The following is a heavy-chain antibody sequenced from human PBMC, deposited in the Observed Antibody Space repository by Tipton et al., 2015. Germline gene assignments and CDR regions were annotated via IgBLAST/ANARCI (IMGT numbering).Heavy chain of an antibody. J-gene: IGHJ6*02. Sequence: TLSLTCAVSGGSISSNDWWSWVRQSQGKGLEWIGEIYPRGNNIYNPSLESRVSISIEEYNNQFSLNLRSVTAADTAVYYCARVGYCGGSCFSGYYGMDVWGRGTTVTVSS. V-gene: IGHV4-4*02. CDR2: IYPRGNN. CDR1: GGSISSNDW. CDR3: ARVGYCGGSCFSGYYGMDV. D-gene: IGHD2-21*01.